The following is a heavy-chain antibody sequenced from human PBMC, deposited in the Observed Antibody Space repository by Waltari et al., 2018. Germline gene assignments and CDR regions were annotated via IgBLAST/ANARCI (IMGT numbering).Heavy chain of an antibody. V-gene: IGHV1-24*01. Sequence: VQLIQSGAEVKKPGASVRLSCKVSGYSLTEVSITWVRRPPGKGLGWMGGFAPERRDTTYAQRFQGRVTMTEDTSTDTAYMELRSLTSDDTAVFYCATDWGYCSDDSCYVGERGDYWGQGTLVTVSS. CDR1: GYSLTEVS. D-gene: IGHD2-15*01. J-gene: IGHJ4*02. CDR3: ATDWGYCSDDSCYVGERGDY. CDR2: FAPERRDT.